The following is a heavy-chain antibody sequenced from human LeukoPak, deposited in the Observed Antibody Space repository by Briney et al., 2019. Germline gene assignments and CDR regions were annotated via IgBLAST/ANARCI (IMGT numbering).Heavy chain of an antibody. CDR2: IYYSGST. Sequence: SETLSLTCTVSGGSISSYYWSWIRQPPGKGLEWIGYIYYSGSTNYNPSLKSRVTISVDTSKNQFSLKLGSVTAADTAVYYCARRKDYGDSDAFDIWGQGTMVTVSS. D-gene: IGHD4-17*01. J-gene: IGHJ3*02. CDR1: GGSISSYY. CDR3: ARRKDYGDSDAFDI. V-gene: IGHV4-59*08.